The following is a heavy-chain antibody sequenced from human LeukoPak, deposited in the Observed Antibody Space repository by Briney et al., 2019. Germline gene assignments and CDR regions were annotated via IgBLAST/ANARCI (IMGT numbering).Heavy chain of an antibody. CDR1: GGPISPLY. CDR2: IYNSVST. CDR3: AREEVPHGFDI. J-gene: IGHJ3*02. V-gene: IGHV4-59*11. Sequence: SETLSLTCTVSGGPISPLYWSCIRKPPGKRLEYIGYIYNSVSTNYNPSLKSRVTMSLDTSKNQFSLKLSSVTAADTAVYYCAREEVPHGFDIWGQGRMVTVSS.